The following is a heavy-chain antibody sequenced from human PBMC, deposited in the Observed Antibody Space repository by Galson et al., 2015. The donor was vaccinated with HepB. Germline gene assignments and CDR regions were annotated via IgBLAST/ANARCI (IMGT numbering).Heavy chain of an antibody. D-gene: IGHD6-19*01. J-gene: IGHJ3*02. Sequence: SLRLSCATSGFTFIGYAKHWVRKAPGRGLEWVAFTSYDETNKYYADSVRGRFTISRDNSKNTLYLQMYSLRTEDTAVYYCAKERKYSSGWKGAFDIWGQGTMVTVSS. V-gene: IGHV3-30-3*01. CDR1: GFTFIGYA. CDR2: TSYDETNK. CDR3: AKERKYSSGWKGAFDI.